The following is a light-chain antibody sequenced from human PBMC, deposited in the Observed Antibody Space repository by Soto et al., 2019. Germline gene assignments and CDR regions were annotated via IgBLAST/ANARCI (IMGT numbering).Light chain of an antibody. V-gene: IGKV1-27*01. Sequence: DIQMTQSPSSVSASVGDRVIITCRASQGIDNYLAWYQQRPGKVPKLLIYAASTLQSGVPSRFSGSGSGTEFTLTISGLQPEDVASYYCQKYEGVPLTFGGGTKVDIK. CDR1: QGIDNY. CDR2: AAS. J-gene: IGKJ4*01. CDR3: QKYEGVPLT.